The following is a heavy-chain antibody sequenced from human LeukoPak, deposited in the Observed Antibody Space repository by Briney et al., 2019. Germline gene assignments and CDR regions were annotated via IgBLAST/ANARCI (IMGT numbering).Heavy chain of an antibody. CDR3: ARAVGYSSSWYDDY. J-gene: IGHJ4*02. D-gene: IGHD6-13*01. Sequence: PSQTLSLTCTVSGGSISSGDYYWSWIRPPPGKGLEWIGYIYYSGSTYYNPSLKSRLTISVDTSKNQLSLKLTSVTAADTAVYYCARAVGYSSSWYDDYWGQGTLVTVSS. CDR1: GGSISSGDYY. V-gene: IGHV4-30-4*01. CDR2: IYYSGST.